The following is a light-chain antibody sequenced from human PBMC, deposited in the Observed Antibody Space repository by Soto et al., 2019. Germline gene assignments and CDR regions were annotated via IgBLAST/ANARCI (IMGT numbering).Light chain of an antibody. J-gene: IGKJ2*01. CDR2: ASS. V-gene: IGKV1-39*01. CDR1: QSIGRF. CDR3: QQCYRAPYA. Sequence: DIQMTQSPSSLSASVGDRVTISFRASQSIGRFLNWYQQKPGKAPKLLVYASSTLQGGVPSCFSGSGSGTDFTLTISSLEPDDVASYFCQQCYRAPYAFGQGTKLDIK.